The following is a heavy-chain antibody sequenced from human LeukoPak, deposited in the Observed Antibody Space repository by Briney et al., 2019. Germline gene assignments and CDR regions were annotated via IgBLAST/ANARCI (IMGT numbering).Heavy chain of an antibody. J-gene: IGHJ6*03. Sequence: PSETLSLTCTVSGGSIGTYYWSWIRQSPGKGLEWIGYIYVTGSTRYNPYLQSRVTISVDTSRNQFSLKMSSVTAADTAVYYCARHIGGGIEDMDVWGKGTKVTVSS. CDR2: IYVTGST. CDR1: GGSIGTYY. D-gene: IGHD3-16*02. CDR3: ARHIGGGIEDMDV. V-gene: IGHV4-59*08.